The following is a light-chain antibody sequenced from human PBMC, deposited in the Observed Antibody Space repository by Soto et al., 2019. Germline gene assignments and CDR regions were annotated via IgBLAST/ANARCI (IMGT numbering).Light chain of an antibody. V-gene: IGKV3-15*01. Sequence: EVVMTQSPATLSVSPGEGVTLSCRASQGIGDTLAWYQHKPGQTPRLLIYDTSTRATGIPARFSGSGSGTDFTLTITSLQSEDFAVYFCQQYNNWPKYTFGQGTKLQIK. CDR1: QGIGDT. CDR2: DTS. J-gene: IGKJ2*01. CDR3: QQYNNWPKYT.